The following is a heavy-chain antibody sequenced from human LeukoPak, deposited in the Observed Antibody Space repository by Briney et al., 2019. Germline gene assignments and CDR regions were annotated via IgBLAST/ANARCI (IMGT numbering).Heavy chain of an antibody. CDR1: GFTVSSNY. Sequence: GGSLRLSCAASGFTVSSNYIHWVRQAPGEGLEWVSVIYSDGRPFHADSVKGRFSFSRDTSKDTLFLQMNSLRAEDTAVYYCARSPARKIDWYFDLWGRGTLVTVSS. D-gene: IGHD2-2*01. CDR3: ARSPARKIDWYFDL. V-gene: IGHV3-53*01. CDR2: IYSDGRP. J-gene: IGHJ2*01.